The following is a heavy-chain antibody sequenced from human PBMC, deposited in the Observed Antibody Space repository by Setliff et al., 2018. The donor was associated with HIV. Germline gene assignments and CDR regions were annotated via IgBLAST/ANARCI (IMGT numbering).Heavy chain of an antibody. J-gene: IGHJ4*02. V-gene: IGHV4-4*08. D-gene: IGHD4-4*01. CDR2: IHHSGSS. CDR3: AREHDYSNYRRLDS. CDR1: GGSFSEYY. Sequence: SETLSLTCAVYGGSFSEYYWSWIRQSPGKGLEWIGYIHHSGSSDYTPSLRSRVTMSVDTSKNQFSLKLTSVTAADTAVYYCAREHDYSNYRRLDSWGQGILVTVSS.